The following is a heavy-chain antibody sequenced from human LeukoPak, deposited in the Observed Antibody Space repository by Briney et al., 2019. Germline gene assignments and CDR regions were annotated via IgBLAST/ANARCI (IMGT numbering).Heavy chain of an antibody. CDR1: GFTFSSDA. CDR2: ISGSGGST. J-gene: IGHJ6*03. V-gene: IGHV3-23*01. CDR3: AKLPYGDYYYYMDV. Sequence: GGSLRLSCAASGFTFSSDAMSWVRQAPGKGLEWVSAISGSGGSTYYADSVKGRFTISRDNSKNTLYLQMNSLRAEDTAVYYCAKLPYGDYYYYMDVWGKGTTVTISS. D-gene: IGHD4-17*01.